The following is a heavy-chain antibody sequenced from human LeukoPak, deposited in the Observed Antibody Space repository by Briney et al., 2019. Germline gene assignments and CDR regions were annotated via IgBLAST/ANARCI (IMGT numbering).Heavy chain of an antibody. Sequence: SETLSLTCAVYGGSFSGYYWSWIRQPPGKGLEWIGEINHSGSTNYNPSLKSRVTISVDTSKNQFSLKLSSVTAADTAVYYCAKQRTTVTSGPLDYWGQGTLVTVSS. CDR2: INHSGST. D-gene: IGHD4-17*01. V-gene: IGHV4-34*01. CDR3: AKQRTTVTSGPLDY. CDR1: GGSFSGYY. J-gene: IGHJ4*02.